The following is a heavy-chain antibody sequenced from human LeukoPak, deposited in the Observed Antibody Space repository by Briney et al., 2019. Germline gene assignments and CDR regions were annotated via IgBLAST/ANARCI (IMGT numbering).Heavy chain of an antibody. J-gene: IGHJ4*02. CDR1: GYTFTGNF. V-gene: IGHV1-2*02. CDR3: ARDMGATKDY. CDR2: INPNSGGT. Sequence: ASVKVSCKASGYTFTGNFMHWVRQAPGQGLEWMGWINPNSGGTNYAQNLQGRVTMTTDTSTSTAYMELRSLRSDDTAVYYCARDMGATKDYWGQGTLVTVSS. D-gene: IGHD1-26*01.